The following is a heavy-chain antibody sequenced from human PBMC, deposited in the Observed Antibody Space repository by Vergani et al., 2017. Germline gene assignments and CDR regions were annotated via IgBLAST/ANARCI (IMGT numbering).Heavy chain of an antibody. Sequence: QVQLKESGPGLVKPSETLSLTCTVSGGAVNSGSNFWTWIRQPAGKGLEWIGRTSTDGSTNYNPSLKSRVTVSVDTSKTQISLRLTSGTVEDTAVYYCARETVVTSWDGYRFHYMDVWGKGTTVTVSS. J-gene: IGHJ6*03. CDR3: ARETVVTSWDGYRFHYMDV. CDR2: TSTDGST. V-gene: IGHV4-61*02. D-gene: IGHD3-16*02. CDR1: GGAVNSGSNF.